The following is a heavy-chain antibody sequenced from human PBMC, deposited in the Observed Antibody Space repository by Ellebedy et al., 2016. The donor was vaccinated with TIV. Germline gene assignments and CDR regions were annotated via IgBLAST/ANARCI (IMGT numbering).Heavy chain of an antibody. D-gene: IGHD1-26*01. CDR2: ISTSGGST. J-gene: IGHJ4*02. CDR3: VRGAGSYHFDY. V-gene: IGHV3-23*01. Sequence: PGGSLRLSCAASGSTFTNYAMSRVRQAPGKGLEWVSAISTSGGSTYYADSVKGRFTVSRDNPKNTLYLQMNNLRAEDTAVYYCVRGAGSYHFDYWGQGTLVTV. CDR1: GSTFTNYA.